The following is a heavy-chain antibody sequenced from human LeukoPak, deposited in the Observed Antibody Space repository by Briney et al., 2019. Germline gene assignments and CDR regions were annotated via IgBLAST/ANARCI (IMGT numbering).Heavy chain of an antibody. Sequence: SETLSLTCNVSGASMRSETHYWSWIRQHPGKGLEWIGYIYYSGSTYYNPSLKSRVTISVDTPKNQFSLKLSSVTAADTAVYYCARSRGYSYGLPPEFDYWGQGTLVTVSS. D-gene: IGHD5-18*01. J-gene: IGHJ4*02. CDR3: ARSRGYSYGLPPEFDY. V-gene: IGHV4-31*03. CDR1: GASMRSETHY. CDR2: IYYSGST.